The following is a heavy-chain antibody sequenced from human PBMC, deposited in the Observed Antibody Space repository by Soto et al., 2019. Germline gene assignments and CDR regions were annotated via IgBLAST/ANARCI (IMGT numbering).Heavy chain of an antibody. CDR2: IYYSGST. D-gene: IGHD6-19*01. CDR3: VGGSGWLIGY. CDR1: GGSISSSNYY. Sequence: SETLSLTCLVSGGSISSSNYYWSWIRQPPGKGLEWIGYIYYSGSTNYNPSLKSRVTISIDTSKNQFSLKLSSVTAADTAVYYCVGGSGWLIGYWGQGTLVTVS. J-gene: IGHJ4*02. V-gene: IGHV4-61*05.